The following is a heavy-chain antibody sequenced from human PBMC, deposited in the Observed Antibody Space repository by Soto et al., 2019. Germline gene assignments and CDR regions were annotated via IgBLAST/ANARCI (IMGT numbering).Heavy chain of an antibody. CDR3: TRDPWSYSFDP. D-gene: IGHD1-26*01. J-gene: IGHJ5*02. V-gene: IGHV3-49*04. Sequence: GGSLRLSCAASGFTFSSYAMSWVRQAPGKGLEWVGFIRSKAYGGTTEYAASVKGRFTISRDDSKSIAYLQMNSLKTEDTAVYYCTRDPWSYSFDPWGQGTLVTV. CDR2: IRSKAYGGTT. CDR1: GFTFSSYA.